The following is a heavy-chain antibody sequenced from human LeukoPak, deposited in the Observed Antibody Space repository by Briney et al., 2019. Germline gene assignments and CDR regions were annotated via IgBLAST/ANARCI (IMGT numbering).Heavy chain of an antibody. V-gene: IGHV3-74*01. J-gene: IGHJ4*02. CDR1: GSTFRSYW. D-gene: IGHD2-2*01. CDR2: INSDGSST. Sequence: GGSLRLSCAASGSTFRSYWMHWVRQAPGKGLVWVSRINSDGSSTSYADSMKGRFTISRDNAKNTLYLQMNSLRAEDTAVYYCTREGGYDCSSTSCYPDYWGQGTLVTVSS. CDR3: TREGGYDCSSTSCYPDY.